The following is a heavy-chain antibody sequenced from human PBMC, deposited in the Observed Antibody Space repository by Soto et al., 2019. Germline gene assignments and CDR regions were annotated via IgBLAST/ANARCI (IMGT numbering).Heavy chain of an antibody. CDR2: IYYSGST. V-gene: IGHV4-59*01. J-gene: IGHJ4*02. CDR3: ASSDYGDYLIVGY. CDR1: GGSISSYY. D-gene: IGHD4-17*01. Sequence: SETLSLTCTVSGGSISSYYWSWIRQPPGKGLERIGYIYYSGSTNYNPSLKSRVTISVDTSKNQFSLKLSSVTAADTAVYYCASSDYGDYLIVGYWGQGTLVTVS.